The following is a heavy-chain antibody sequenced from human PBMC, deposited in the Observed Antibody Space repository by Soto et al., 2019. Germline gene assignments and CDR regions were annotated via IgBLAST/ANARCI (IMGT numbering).Heavy chain of an antibody. CDR3: ARRYGGNLDY. CDR1: GGSISSYY. V-gene: IGHV4-59*08. D-gene: IGHD1-26*01. Sequence: SETLSLTCTVSGGSISSYYWSWIRQPPGKGLEWIGYIYYSGSTNYNPSLKSRVTLSLETSKSQFSLRLTSVTASDTAVYYCARRYGGNLDYWGQGTLVTVSS. J-gene: IGHJ4*02. CDR2: IYYSGST.